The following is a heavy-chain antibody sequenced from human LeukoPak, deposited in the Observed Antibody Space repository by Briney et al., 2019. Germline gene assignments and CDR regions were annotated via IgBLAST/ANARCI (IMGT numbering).Heavy chain of an antibody. D-gene: IGHD2-2*01. Sequence: GGSLRLSCAASGFTFSSYAMIWVRQAPGKGLECVSAISGSGGSTYYADSVKGRFTISRDNSKNTLYLQMNSLRAEDTAVYYCAKDRLVVVPAASYYYYGMDVWGQGTTVTVSS. CDR3: AKDRLVVVPAASYYYYGMDV. J-gene: IGHJ6*02. CDR2: ISGSGGST. V-gene: IGHV3-23*01. CDR1: GFTFSSYA.